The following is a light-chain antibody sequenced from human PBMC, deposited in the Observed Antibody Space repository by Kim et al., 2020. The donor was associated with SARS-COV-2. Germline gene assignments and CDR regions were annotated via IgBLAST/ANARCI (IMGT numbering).Light chain of an antibody. CDR3: QEYNDWQT. Sequence: EIVMTQSPATLSVSPGERATLSCRASHSVSSNLAWYQHKPGQAPRLLIYDASTRATGVPARFSGSGSGTEFTLTISSLQSEDSAVYYCQEYNDWQTFGQGTKLEI. CDR1: HSVSSN. J-gene: IGKJ2*01. V-gene: IGKV3-15*01. CDR2: DAS.